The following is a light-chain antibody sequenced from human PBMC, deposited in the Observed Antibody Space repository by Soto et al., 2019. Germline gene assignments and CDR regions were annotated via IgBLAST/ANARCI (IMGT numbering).Light chain of an antibody. J-gene: IGKJ4*01. Sequence: DIQMAQSPATLSASGGDTVTSSCRASESIDNWLAWYQQKPGKAPKLLIYDVSSLESGVPSRFSGSGSGTEFTLTISSLQPDDFATYYCQQYNSYSLTFGGGTKVDIK. V-gene: IGKV1-5*01. CDR3: QQYNSYSLT. CDR2: DVS. CDR1: ESIDNW.